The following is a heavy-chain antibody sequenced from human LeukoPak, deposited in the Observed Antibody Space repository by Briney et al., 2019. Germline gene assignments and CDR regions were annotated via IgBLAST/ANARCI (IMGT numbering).Heavy chain of an antibody. J-gene: IGHJ4*02. CDR2: ISAYNGNT. CDR3: ARDLAHSGSYEL. Sequence: ASVKVSCKASGYTFIGYYMHWVRQAPGQGLEWMGWISAYNGNTNYAQKLQGRVTMTTDTSTSTAYMELRSLRSDDTAVYYCARDLAHSGSYELWGQGTLVTVSS. D-gene: IGHD1-26*01. V-gene: IGHV1-18*04. CDR1: GYTFIGYY.